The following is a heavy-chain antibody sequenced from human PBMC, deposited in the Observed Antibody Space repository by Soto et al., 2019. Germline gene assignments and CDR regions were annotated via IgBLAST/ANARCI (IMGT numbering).Heavy chain of an antibody. CDR1: GFTFSSYW. CDR3: ASFFDYGDYLRGYYFDY. Sequence: EVQLVESGGGLVQPGGSLRLSCAASGFTFSSYWMSWVRQAPGKGLEWVANIKHDGSEKYYVDSVECRFTISRDNARNSLYLQMNSLRAEDTAVYYCASFFDYGDYLRGYYFDYWCQGTLVTVSS. V-gene: IGHV3-7*01. CDR2: IKHDGSEK. D-gene: IGHD4-17*01. J-gene: IGHJ4*02.